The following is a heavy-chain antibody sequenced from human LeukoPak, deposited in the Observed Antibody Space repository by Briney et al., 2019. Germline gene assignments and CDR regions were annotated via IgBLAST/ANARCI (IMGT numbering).Heavy chain of an antibody. CDR3: AQIGDSFDY. D-gene: IGHD4-17*01. CDR1: GFTFSSYN. V-gene: IGHV3-48*04. CDR2: ISSSGATI. Sequence: GGSLRLSCAASGFTFSSYNMNWVRQAPGKGLEWVSYISSSGATIYYADSVKGRFTISRDNAKNSLYLQMNSLRAEDTAVYYCAQIGDSFDYWGQGTLVTVSS. J-gene: IGHJ4*02.